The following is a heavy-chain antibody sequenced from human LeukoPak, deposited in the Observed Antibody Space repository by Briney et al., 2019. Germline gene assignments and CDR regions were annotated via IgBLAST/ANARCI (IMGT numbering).Heavy chain of an antibody. Sequence: PGASLRLSCEASGFTFRTYWMNWVRQAPGQGLVWISCIEPDGSSTSYAESVKGRVTISRDKAANTPYLQMNSLRADDTAVYYCARGSWSAAGTSIDYWGQGTLVSVSS. J-gene: IGHJ4*02. V-gene: IGHV3-74*01. CDR1: GFTFRTYW. D-gene: IGHD6-13*01. CDR3: ARGSWSAAGTSIDY. CDR2: IEPDGSST.